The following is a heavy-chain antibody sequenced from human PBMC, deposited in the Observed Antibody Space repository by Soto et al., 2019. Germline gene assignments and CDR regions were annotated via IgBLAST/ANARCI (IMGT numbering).Heavy chain of an antibody. J-gene: IGHJ4*02. CDR1: GFMFNNYA. V-gene: IGHV3-23*01. CDR2: VSVSGGTT. D-gene: IGHD7-27*01. Sequence: PGGSLRLSCAASGFMFNNYAMSWVRQAPGKGLEWVSTVSVSGGTTLYADSVRGRFTISRDNSKNTLYLQMNSLRAEDTAIYYCARASSRWGSAAAYWGQGTLVTVSS. CDR3: ARASSRWGSAAAY.